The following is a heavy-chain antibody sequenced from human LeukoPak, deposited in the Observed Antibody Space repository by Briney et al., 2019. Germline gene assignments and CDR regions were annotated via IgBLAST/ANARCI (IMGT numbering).Heavy chain of an antibody. Sequence: SETLSLTCTVSGGSISSYYWSWIRQPPGKGLEWIGYIYYSGSTNYNPSLKSRVTISVDTSKNQFSLKLSSVTAADTAVYYCARGSGSSENYYYYGMDVWGQGTTVTVSS. V-gene: IGHV4-59*01. D-gene: IGHD6-25*01. CDR3: ARGSGSSENYYYYGMDV. CDR1: GGSISSYY. J-gene: IGHJ6*02. CDR2: IYYSGST.